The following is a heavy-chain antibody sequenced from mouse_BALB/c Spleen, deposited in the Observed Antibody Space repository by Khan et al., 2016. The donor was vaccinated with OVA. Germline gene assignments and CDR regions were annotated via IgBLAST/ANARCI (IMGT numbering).Heavy chain of an antibody. CDR1: GYSITSGYG. D-gene: IGHD1-2*01. CDR2: ISYSGST. CDR3: ARTASIKY. J-gene: IGHJ2*01. Sequence: VQLQESGPGLVKPSQSLSLTCTVTGYSITSGYGWNWIRQFPGNKLEWMGYISYSGSTNYNPSLKSRISITRDPSKNQFFLPLSSVTTEDTATYYCARTASIKYWGQGTTLTVSS. V-gene: IGHV3-2*02.